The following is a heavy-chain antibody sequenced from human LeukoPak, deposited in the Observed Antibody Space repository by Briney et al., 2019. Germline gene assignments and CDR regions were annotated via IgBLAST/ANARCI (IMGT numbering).Heavy chain of an antibody. Sequence: ASVKVSCKASGYTFTGYYMHWVRQAPGQGLEWMGWINPNSGGTNYAQKFQGRVTMTRDTSISTAYMELSRLRSDDTAMYYCARENDSGGSWFDPWGQGTLVTVSS. CDR3: ARENDSGGSWFDP. J-gene: IGHJ5*02. V-gene: IGHV1-2*02. D-gene: IGHD3-22*01. CDR2: INPNSGGT. CDR1: GYTFTGYY.